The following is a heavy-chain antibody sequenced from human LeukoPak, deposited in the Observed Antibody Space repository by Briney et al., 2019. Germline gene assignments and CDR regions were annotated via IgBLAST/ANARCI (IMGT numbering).Heavy chain of an antibody. D-gene: IGHD6-13*01. J-gene: IGHJ4*02. V-gene: IGHV3-13*01. Sequence: SLKGRFTISRENAKNSLYLQMNSLRAGDTAVYYCARSYPHSSSWHFDYWGQGTLVTVSS. CDR3: ARSYPHSSSWHFDY.